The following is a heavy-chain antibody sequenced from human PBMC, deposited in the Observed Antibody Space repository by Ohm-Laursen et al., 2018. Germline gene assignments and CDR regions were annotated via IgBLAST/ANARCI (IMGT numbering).Heavy chain of an antibody. Sequence: SETLSLTCPVSGGSISSSSYYWGWIRQPPGKGLEWIGGMYYSGNTYYNPSLKSRVTIAVDTSKNQFSLKLSSVTAADTSVYYCATSNNWYYFDYWGQGTLVTVSS. D-gene: IGHD6-13*01. CDR1: GGSISSSSYY. V-gene: IGHV4-39*01. CDR3: ATSNNWYYFDY. J-gene: IGHJ4*02. CDR2: MYYSGNT.